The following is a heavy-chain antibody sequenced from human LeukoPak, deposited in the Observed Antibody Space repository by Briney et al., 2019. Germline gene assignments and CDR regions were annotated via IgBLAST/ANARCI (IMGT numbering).Heavy chain of an antibody. Sequence: SETLSLTCTVSGGSISSYYWSWIRQPPGKGLEWIGYIYYSGSTNYNPSLKSRVTISVGTSKNQFSLKLSSVTAADTAVYYCARDQVNWNDRDYYYGMDVWGQGTTVTVSS. D-gene: IGHD1-1*01. V-gene: IGHV4-59*01. CDR1: GGSISSYY. CDR3: ARDQVNWNDRDYYYGMDV. J-gene: IGHJ6*02. CDR2: IYYSGST.